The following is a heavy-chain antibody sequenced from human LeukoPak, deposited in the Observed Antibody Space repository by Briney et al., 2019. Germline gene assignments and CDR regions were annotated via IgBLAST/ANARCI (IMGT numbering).Heavy chain of an antibody. V-gene: IGHV3-30*18. CDR1: GFTFSSYG. CDR3: AKGGVRDYFDY. Sequence: PGGSLRLSCAASGFTFSSYGMHWVRQAPGKGLEWVAVISYDGSNKYYADSVKGRFTISRDNSKNTLYLQMNSLRAEDTAVYYCAKGGVRDYFDYWGQGTLVTVSS. J-gene: IGHJ4*02. D-gene: IGHD3-10*01. CDR2: ISYDGSNK.